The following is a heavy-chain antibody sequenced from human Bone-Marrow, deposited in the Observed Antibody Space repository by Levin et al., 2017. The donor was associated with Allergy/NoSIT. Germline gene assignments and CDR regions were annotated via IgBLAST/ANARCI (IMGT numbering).Heavy chain of an antibody. V-gene: IGHV3-48*03. CDR3: VRIHVNSDGNGNYLEY. Sequence: GESLKTSCAASGFNFRIYEMSWVRQAPGQGLEWISFISDTGSNRYYADSVKGRFTISRDNAENSLNLQMNRLRVEDTAIYYCVRIHVNSDGNGNYLEYWGQGTQVTVSS. J-gene: IGHJ4*02. CDR2: ISDTGSNR. CDR1: GFNFRIYE. D-gene: IGHD1-1*01.